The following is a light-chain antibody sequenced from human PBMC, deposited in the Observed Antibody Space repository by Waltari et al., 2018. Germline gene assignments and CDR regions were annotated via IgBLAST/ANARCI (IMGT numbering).Light chain of an antibody. V-gene: IGLV2-14*03. Sequence: QSALTPPAPVSGSPGQSLTTSCPGTNSAVGDYNYVSWYQQHPGTATKPMISDVSHRPSGISDRFSGSKSGNPASLTISGLQAEDEADYYCSSYTSGSTLVVFGGGTKLTVL. CDR3: SSYTSGSTLVV. CDR2: DVS. J-gene: IGLJ2*01. CDR1: NSAVGDYNY.